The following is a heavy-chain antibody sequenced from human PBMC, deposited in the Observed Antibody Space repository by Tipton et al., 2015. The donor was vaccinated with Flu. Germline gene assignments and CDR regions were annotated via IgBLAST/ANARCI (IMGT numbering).Heavy chain of an antibody. Sequence: GLVKPSETLSLTCVVSGYSIGSGYYWGWIRQPPGKGLEWIASIHHGGSAYYNPSLKSRVTVSADTSKNQFSLKLTSVTAADTAMYYCARLALPYYFDYWGQGILVTVSS. V-gene: IGHV4-38-2*01. CDR1: GYSIGSGYY. J-gene: IGHJ4*02. CDR2: IHHGGSA. CDR3: ARLALPYYFDY.